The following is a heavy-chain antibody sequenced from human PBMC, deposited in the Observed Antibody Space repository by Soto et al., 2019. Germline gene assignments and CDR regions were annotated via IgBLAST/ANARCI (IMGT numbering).Heavy chain of an antibody. V-gene: IGHV1-69*06. CDR3: ACLDYGDYRQNAFDI. D-gene: IGHD4-17*01. CDR2: LIPMFGTA. J-gene: IGHJ3*02. Sequence: QVQLVQSGAEVKKPGSSVKVSCKASGGTFSSYAISWVRQAPGQGPEWMGGLIPMFGTAYYAQKFRGRITIAADKSTRKAYIELCSLRSEDTAVYYCACLDYGDYRQNAFDIWGQGTMVTVSS. CDR1: GGTFSSYA.